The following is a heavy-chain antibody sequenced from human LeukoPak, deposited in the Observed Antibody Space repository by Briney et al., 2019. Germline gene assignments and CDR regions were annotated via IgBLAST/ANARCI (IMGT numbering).Heavy chain of an antibody. Sequence: PGGSLRLSCAASGFIFSSYGMHWVRQAPGKGLEWVAVIPYDGSNKYYADSVKGRFTISRDNSKNTLYLQMNSLRAEDTAVYYCARGPGTTSPFDYWGQGTLVTVSS. CDR3: ARGPGTTSPFDY. D-gene: IGHD1-7*01. CDR1: GFIFSSYG. CDR2: IPYDGSNK. J-gene: IGHJ4*02. V-gene: IGHV3-30*03.